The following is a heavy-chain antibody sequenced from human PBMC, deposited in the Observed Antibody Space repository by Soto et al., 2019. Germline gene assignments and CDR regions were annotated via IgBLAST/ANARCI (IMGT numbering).Heavy chain of an antibody. D-gene: IGHD3-10*01. CDR1: GYRLTSYG. J-gene: IGHJ4*02. CDR2: INSYNGNT. CDR3: ARDRIQGFGFLADY. V-gene: IGHV1-18*01. Sequence: QVQLVQSGGEVKKPGASVKVSCKTSGYRLTSYGISWVRQAPGQGLEWMGWINSYNGNTKYVQNLQGRVTMTTDTSTSTAYMELRSLRYDDTAIYYCARDRIQGFGFLADYWGQGTLVTVSS.